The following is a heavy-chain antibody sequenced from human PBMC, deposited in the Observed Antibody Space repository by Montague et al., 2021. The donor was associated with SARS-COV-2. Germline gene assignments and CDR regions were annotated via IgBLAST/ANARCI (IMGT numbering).Heavy chain of an antibody. CDR3: ARHHISTMYGYSWFDP. D-gene: IGHD6-13*01. V-gene: IGHV4-59*02. J-gene: IGHJ5*02. CDR1: GVSVKNDD. CDR2: VHYSGNS. Sequence: SETLSLTCTVSGVSVKNDDWSWIRQPPGKGMEWIGYVHYSGNSNSNTSLQSPISISLDASKNQFYLSLTSVTSADAAVYYCARHHISTMYGYSWFDPWGRGTLVTVSS.